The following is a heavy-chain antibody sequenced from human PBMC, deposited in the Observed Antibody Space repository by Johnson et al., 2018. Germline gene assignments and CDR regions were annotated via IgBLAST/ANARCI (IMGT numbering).Heavy chain of an antibody. CDR3: ATEPCGGDCYLEYLHH. CDR1: GFTFNSYA. D-gene: IGHD2-21*02. CDR2: TSYDGTDK. J-gene: IGHJ1*01. V-gene: IGHV3-30*04. Sequence: QVQLVQSGGGVVQPGRSLRLSCAASGFTFNSYAMHWVRQAPGKGLEWVAVTSYDGTDKDYADSVKGRFTISRDNSENTLYLQMNSLRAEDTAVYYWATEPCGGDCYLEYLHHWGQGTLVTVSS.